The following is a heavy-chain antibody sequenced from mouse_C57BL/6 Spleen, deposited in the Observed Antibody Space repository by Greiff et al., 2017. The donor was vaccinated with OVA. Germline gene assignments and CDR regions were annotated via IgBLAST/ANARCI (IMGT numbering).Heavy chain of an antibody. CDR1: GFTFSDYG. J-gene: IGHJ1*03. CDR2: ISSGSSTT. CDR3: ARKYDSSSPYWYFDG. D-gene: IGHD1-1*01. V-gene: IGHV5-17*01. Sequence: EVKLVESGGGLVKPGGSLKLSCAASGFTFSDYGMHWVRQAPEKGLEWVAYISSGSSTTYYADTVKGRVTITRDNAKNTVFLQITSLRSEDTAMYYCARKYDSSSPYWYFDGWGTGTTVTVSS.